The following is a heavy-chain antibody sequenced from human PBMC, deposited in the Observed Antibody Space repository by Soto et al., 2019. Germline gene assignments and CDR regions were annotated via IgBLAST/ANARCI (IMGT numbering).Heavy chain of an antibody. Sequence: EGSLILSCAAPAFTVSSNDMSWVRQSPGKGLEWVSVISSGGSTYYADSVKGRFTISRDNSKNTLYLQMNSLRAEDTAVYYCAREGLLYSSSWYIDYWGQGTLVTVSS. V-gene: IGHV3-66*01. D-gene: IGHD6-13*01. CDR1: AFTVSSND. CDR2: ISSGGST. J-gene: IGHJ4*02. CDR3: AREGLLYSSSWYIDY.